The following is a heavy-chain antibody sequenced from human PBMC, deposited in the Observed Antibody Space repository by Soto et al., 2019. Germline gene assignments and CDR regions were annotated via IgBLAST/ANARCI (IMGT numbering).Heavy chain of an antibody. J-gene: IGHJ6*02. CDR2: ISYDGSNK. D-gene: IGHD2-15*01. V-gene: IGHV3-30*18. CDR1: GFTFSSYG. Sequence: QVQLVESGGGVVQPGRSLRLSCAASGFTFSSYGMHWVRQAPGKGLEWVAVISYDGSNKYYADYVKGRFTISRDNSKNTLYLQMNSLRAEDTAVYYCAKSSGYCSGGSCYEGYYYYGMDVWGQGTTVTVSS. CDR3: AKSSGYCSGGSCYEGYYYYGMDV.